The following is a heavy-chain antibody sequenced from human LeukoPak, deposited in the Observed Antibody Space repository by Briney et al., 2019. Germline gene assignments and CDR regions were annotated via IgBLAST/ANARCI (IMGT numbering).Heavy chain of an antibody. V-gene: IGHV3-23*01. CDR3: AKKYDFWSGYQKYYFDY. D-gene: IGHD3-3*01. Sequence: GGSLRLPCAASGFTFSSHAMSWVRQAPGKGLECVSAISGSGGSKYYADSVKGRFTISRDNSKITLYLQMNSLRAEDTAVYYCAKKYDFWSGYQKYYFDYWGQGTLVTVSS. J-gene: IGHJ4*02. CDR2: ISGSGGSK. CDR1: GFTFSSHA.